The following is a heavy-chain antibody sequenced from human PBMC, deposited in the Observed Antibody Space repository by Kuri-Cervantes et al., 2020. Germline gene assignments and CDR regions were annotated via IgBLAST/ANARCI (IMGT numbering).Heavy chain of an antibody. J-gene: IGHJ3*02. Sequence: GESLKISCAASGFTFSSYWMSWVRQAPGKGLEWVANIKQDGSEKYYADSVKGRFTISRDNSNNTVYLQMNSLRAEDTAIYHCAKVSGSSDGFDIWGQGTMVTVSS. V-gene: IGHV3-7*02. CDR3: AKVSGSSDGFDI. CDR2: IKQDGSEK. CDR1: GFTFSSYW. D-gene: IGHD1-26*01.